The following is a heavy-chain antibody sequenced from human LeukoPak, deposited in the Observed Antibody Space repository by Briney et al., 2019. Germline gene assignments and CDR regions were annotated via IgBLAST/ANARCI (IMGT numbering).Heavy chain of an antibody. CDR1: GFTVITND. V-gene: IGHV3-53*01. Sequence: GGSLRLSCAASGFTVITNDMTWVRQAPGKGLEWVSVLYSDGNTKYADSVQGRFTISRDNAKNSLYLQMNSLRAEDTAVYYCAREVPDYWGQGTLVTVSS. CDR2: LYSDGNT. CDR3: AREVPDY. J-gene: IGHJ4*02.